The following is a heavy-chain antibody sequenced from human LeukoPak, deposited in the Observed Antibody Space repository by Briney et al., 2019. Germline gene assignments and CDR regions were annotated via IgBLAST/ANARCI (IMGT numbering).Heavy chain of an antibody. CDR1: GFTFSTYA. D-gene: IGHD6-13*01. Sequence: GGSLRLSCAASGFTFSTYAMHWVRQAPGKGLEWVALISYDGSNEYYADSVRGRFTISRDNSKNMLYLQMNSLRAEDTAVYYCARYSSSGVDYWGQGTLVTVSS. V-gene: IGHV3-30-3*01. CDR3: ARYSSSGVDY. CDR2: ISYDGSNE. J-gene: IGHJ4*02.